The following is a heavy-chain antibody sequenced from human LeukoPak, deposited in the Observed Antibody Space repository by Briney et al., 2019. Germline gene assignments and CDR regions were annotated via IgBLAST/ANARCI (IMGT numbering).Heavy chain of an antibody. Sequence: GGSLRLSCAASELTSSTSWMSWVRQAPGKGVECVAQTKQDGSEKYYVDSAKGRFTTSRDKNSLFLQMNSVRAEDTAVYYCVGWGISGITNHWGQGTLVTVSS. J-gene: IGHJ4*02. CDR2: TKQDGSEK. CDR3: VGWGISGITNH. V-gene: IGHV3-7*01. D-gene: IGHD1-7*01. CDR1: ELTSSTSW.